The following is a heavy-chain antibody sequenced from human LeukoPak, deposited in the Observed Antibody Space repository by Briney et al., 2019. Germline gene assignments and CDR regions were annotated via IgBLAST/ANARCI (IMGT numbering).Heavy chain of an antibody. V-gene: IGHV1-46*01. CDR1: GYTFTSYY. CDR2: INPSGGNT. D-gene: IGHD1-26*01. J-gene: IGHJ5*02. CDR3: ARDGGRNWFDP. Sequence: GASVKVSCKASGYTFTSYYMHWVRQAQGQGLEWMGIINPSGGNTSYAQKFQGRVTMTRDMSTSTVYMELSSLRPKDTAVYYCARDGGRNWFDPWGQGTLVTVSS.